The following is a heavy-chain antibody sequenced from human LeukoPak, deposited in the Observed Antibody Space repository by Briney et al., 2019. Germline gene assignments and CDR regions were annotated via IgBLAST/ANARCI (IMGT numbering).Heavy chain of an antibody. D-gene: IGHD1-26*01. CDR3: ARHMNSGSYLVNAFDI. Sequence: NPSETLSLTCTVSGGSISSYYWSWIRQPPGKGLEWIGYIYYSGSTNYNPSLKSRVTISVDTSKNQFSLKLSSVTAADTAVYYYARHMNSGSYLVNAFDIWGQGTMVTVSS. J-gene: IGHJ3*02. CDR1: GGSISSYY. V-gene: IGHV4-59*08. CDR2: IYYSGST.